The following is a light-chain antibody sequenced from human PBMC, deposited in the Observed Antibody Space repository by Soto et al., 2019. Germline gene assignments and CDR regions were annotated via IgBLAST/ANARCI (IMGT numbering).Light chain of an antibody. CDR1: QSVGSY. V-gene: IGKV3-11*01. J-gene: IGKJ3*01. Sequence: EIVLTQSPATLSLSPGERATLSCRASQSVGSYLAWYQQKPGQAPRLLIYDASNRATGIPARFSGSGSGTDFTLAISSLESEDFAVYYCQHRSNWPPDFGPGTKVDIK. CDR3: QHRSNWPPD. CDR2: DAS.